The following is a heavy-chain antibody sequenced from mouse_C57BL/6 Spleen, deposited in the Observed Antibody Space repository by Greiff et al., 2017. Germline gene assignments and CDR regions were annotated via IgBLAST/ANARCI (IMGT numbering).Heavy chain of an antibody. Sequence: EVQRVESGEGLVKPGGSLKLSCAASGFTFSSYAMSWVRQTPEKRLEWVAYISSGGDYIYYADTVKGRFTISRDNARNTLYLQMSSLKSEDTAMYYCTREGYYPYWYFDVWGTGTTVTVSS. CDR3: TREGYYPYWYFDV. V-gene: IGHV5-9-1*02. D-gene: IGHD2-3*01. CDR2: ISSGGDYI. J-gene: IGHJ1*03. CDR1: GFTFSSYA.